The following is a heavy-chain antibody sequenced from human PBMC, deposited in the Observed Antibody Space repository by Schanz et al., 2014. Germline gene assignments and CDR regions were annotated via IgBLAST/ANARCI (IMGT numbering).Heavy chain of an antibody. CDR2: IWYDGSNK. J-gene: IGHJ4*02. Sequence: QVQLVESGGGVVQPGRSLRLSCAASGFTFSSYGMHWVRQAPGKGLEWVAVIWYDGSNKYYADSVKGRFTISRDNAKNSLYLQMNSLRAEDTAVYYCAREGEWGYDPPRHWGQGTLVTVSS. D-gene: IGHD5-12*01. CDR1: GFTFSSYG. CDR3: AREGEWGYDPPRH. V-gene: IGHV3-33*01.